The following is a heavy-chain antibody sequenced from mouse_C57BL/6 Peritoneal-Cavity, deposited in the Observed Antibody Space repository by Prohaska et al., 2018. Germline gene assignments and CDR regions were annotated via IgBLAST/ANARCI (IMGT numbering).Heavy chain of an antibody. Sequence: QVQLQQPGTELVKPGASVKLSCKASGYTFTSYWLHWVKQRPGQGLEWIGNINPSNGGTNYNEKLKGKATMNVDKASSTAYMQLRSLTAEEAAVYYCARRDYDYAWFAYWGQGTLVTVSA. CDR2: INPSNGGT. J-gene: IGHJ3*01. D-gene: IGHD2-4*01. CDR1: GYTFTSYW. V-gene: IGHV1-53*01. CDR3: ARRDYDYAWFAY.